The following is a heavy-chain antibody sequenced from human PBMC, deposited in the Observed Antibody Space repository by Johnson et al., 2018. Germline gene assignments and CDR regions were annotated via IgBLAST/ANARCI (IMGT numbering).Heavy chain of an antibody. Sequence: VQLVQSGGGLVQPGGSXRLSCAASGFTFSSYWMSWVRQAPGKGLEWVANINQDGSEKYYVDSVKGRFPISRANAKNSLYLQMNSLRAEDTAVYYCANRYCSGGSCYSGLDAFDIWGQGTMVTVSS. V-gene: IGHV3-7*01. D-gene: IGHD2-15*01. J-gene: IGHJ3*02. CDR1: GFTFSSYW. CDR2: INQDGSEK. CDR3: ANRYCSGGSCYSGLDAFDI.